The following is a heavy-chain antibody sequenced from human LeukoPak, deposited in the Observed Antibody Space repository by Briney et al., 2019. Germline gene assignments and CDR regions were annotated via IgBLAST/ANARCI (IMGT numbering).Heavy chain of an antibody. D-gene: IGHD5-24*01. CDR2: VSYDGSNK. Sequence: GGSLRLSCAASGFTFSSYGMHWVRQAPGKGLEWVAIVSYDGSNKYYPDSVKGRFTISRDNSKNTLYLQMNSLRAEDTAAYYCAPGGDGYNPAYFQHWGQGTLVTVSS. CDR1: GFTFSSYG. J-gene: IGHJ1*01. CDR3: APGGDGYNPAYFQH. V-gene: IGHV3-30*03.